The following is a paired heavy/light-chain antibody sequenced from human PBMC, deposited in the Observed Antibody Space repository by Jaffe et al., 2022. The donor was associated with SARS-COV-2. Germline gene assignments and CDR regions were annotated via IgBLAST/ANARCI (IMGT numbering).Light chain of an antibody. CDR3: QQYDNWPRT. CDR2: GAS. CDR1: QSVNSN. V-gene: IGKV3-15*01. J-gene: IGKJ1*01. Sequence: EIVMTQSPATLSVSPGERATLSCRASQSVNSNLAWYQQKPGQAPRLLIYGASTRATGIPAGFSGSGSGTEFTLTISSLQSEDFAVYYCQQYDNWPRTFGQGTKVEFK.
Heavy chain of an antibody. CDR3: AKDRYGSGPNDY. Sequence: EVQLLESGGHLVQPGGSLRLSCAASGFTFSSYAMSWVRQAPGRGLEWVSTISGSGGGTYYADSVKGRFTISRDNSKNTLYLQMNSLRAEDTAVYYCAKDRYGSGPNDYWGQGTLVTVSS. V-gene: IGHV3-23*01. CDR2: ISGSGGGT. D-gene: IGHD3-10*01. CDR1: GFTFSSYA. J-gene: IGHJ4*02.